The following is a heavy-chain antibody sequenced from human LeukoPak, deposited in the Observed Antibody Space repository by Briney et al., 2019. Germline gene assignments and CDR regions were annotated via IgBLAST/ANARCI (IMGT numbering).Heavy chain of an antibody. V-gene: IGHV5-51*01. D-gene: IGHD6-13*01. Sequence: GESLKISCKGSGYSFTSYWIGWLRQMPEKGLEWMGIIYPGDSDTRYSPSFQGQVTISADKSTSTAYLQWISLKASDTAMYYCARRTCSSWGFDYWGQGTLVTVSS. CDR2: IYPGDSDT. CDR3: ARRTCSSWGFDY. CDR1: GYSFTSYW. J-gene: IGHJ4*02.